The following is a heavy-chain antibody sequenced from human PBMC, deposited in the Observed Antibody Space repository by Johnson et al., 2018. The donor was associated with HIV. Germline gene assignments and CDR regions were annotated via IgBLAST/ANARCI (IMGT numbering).Heavy chain of an antibody. CDR2: ISSSGSTI. D-gene: IGHD6-19*01. CDR1: GFTFSDYY. J-gene: IGHJ3*02. Sequence: QVQLVESGGGVVQPGGSLRLSCAASGFTFSDYYMSWIRQAPGKGLEWVSYISSSGSTIYYADSVKGRFTISRDKAKNSLYLQMNSLRAEDTALYFCVKDIGYSSGLGNTAFDIWGLGTMVTVSS. V-gene: IGHV3-11*01. CDR3: VKDIGYSSGLGNTAFDI.